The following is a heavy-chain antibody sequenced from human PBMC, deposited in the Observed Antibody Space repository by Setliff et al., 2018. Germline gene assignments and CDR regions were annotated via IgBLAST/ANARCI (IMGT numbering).Heavy chain of an antibody. J-gene: IGHJ4*02. CDR1: GFTISYYA. CDR2: SRYAENYQ. CDR3: ATSDWYAAFDH. Sequence: WGSLRLSCAASGFTISYYAIHWVRQAPGKGLEWVAVSRYAENYQYYADSVKGRFTISRDNSENTLYLQMNSLRAEDAAVYYCATSDWYAAFDHWGQGTLVTVSS. D-gene: IGHD6-19*01. V-gene: IGHV3-30-3*01.